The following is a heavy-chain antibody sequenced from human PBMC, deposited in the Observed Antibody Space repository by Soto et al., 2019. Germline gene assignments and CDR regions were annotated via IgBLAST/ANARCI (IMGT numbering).Heavy chain of an antibody. V-gene: IGHV3-33*01. D-gene: IGHD4-4*01. CDR1: GFTFSSYG. CDR3: ARELARNYGVDY. CDR2: IWYDGSNK. Sequence: GGSLRLSCAASGFTFSSYGMHWVRQAPGKGLEWVAVIWYDGSNKYYADSVKGRFTISRDNSKNTLYLQMNSLRAEDTAVYYCARELARNYGVDYWGQGTLVTVSS. J-gene: IGHJ4*02.